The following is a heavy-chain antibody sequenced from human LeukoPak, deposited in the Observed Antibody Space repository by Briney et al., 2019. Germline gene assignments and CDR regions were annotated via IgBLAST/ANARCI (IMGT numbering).Heavy chain of an antibody. V-gene: IGHV4-39*01. CDR3: ARLLDPDYGGNSNPKLNWFDP. D-gene: IGHD4-23*01. Sequence: SETLSLTCTVSGGSISSGSNYWAWIRQPPGKGLEWIGSIYYSGTTYYNPSLKSRVTIFVDRSKNQFSLKLNSVTAADTAVYYCARLLDPDYGGNSNPKLNWFDPWGQGTLVTVSS. J-gene: IGHJ5*02. CDR2: IYYSGTT. CDR1: GGSISSGSNY.